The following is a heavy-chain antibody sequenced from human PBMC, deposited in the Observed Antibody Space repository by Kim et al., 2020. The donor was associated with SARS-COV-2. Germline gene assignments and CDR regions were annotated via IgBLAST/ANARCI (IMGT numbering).Heavy chain of an antibody. CDR1: GFTFSSYW. J-gene: IGHJ3*02. Sequence: GGSLRLSCAASGFTFSSYWMSWVRQAPGKGLEWVANIKQDGSEKYYVDSVKGRFTISRDNAKNSLYLQMNSLRAEDTAVYYCASVTMIVVAPGNAFDIWGQGTMVTVSS. V-gene: IGHV3-7*01. CDR3: ASVTMIVVAPGNAFDI. D-gene: IGHD3-22*01. CDR2: IKQDGSEK.